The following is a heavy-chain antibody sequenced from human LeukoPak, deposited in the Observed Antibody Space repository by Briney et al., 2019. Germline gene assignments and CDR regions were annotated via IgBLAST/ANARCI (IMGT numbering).Heavy chain of an antibody. D-gene: IGHD4-17*01. CDR3: ARDSNDGDYAGVLFDY. CDR2: IRYHGSNI. J-gene: IGHJ4*02. CDR1: GFTFSSYG. V-gene: IGHV3-30*02. Sequence: PGGSLRLSCAASGFTFSSYGMHWVRQAPGKGLEWVAYIRYHGSNINYADSVKGRFTISRDNAKNSLYLQMNSLRAEDTAVYYCARDSNDGDYAGVLFDYWGQGTLVTVSS.